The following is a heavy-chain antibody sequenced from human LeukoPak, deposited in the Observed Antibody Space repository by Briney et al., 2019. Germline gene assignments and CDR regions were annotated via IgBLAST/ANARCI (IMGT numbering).Heavy chain of an antibody. CDR3: ARAGVWPIAKFDY. V-gene: IGHV4-59*01. CDR1: GGSISSYY. J-gene: IGHJ4*02. CDR2: IYYIGST. Sequence: KPSETLSLTCTVYGGSISSYYWSWIRQPPGKGLEWIGYIYYIGSTNYSPSRKSRVTISVATSKNQFSLKLSSVTAADTAVYYCARAGVWPIAKFDYGGQGTLVTVSS. D-gene: IGHD1-26*01.